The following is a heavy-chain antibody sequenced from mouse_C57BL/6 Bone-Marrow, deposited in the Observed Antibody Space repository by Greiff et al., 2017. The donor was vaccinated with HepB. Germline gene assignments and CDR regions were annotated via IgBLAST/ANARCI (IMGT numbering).Heavy chain of an antibody. CDR2: IYPGGGYT. V-gene: IGHV1-63*01. J-gene: IGHJ3*01. Sequence: VQLQQSGAELVRPGTSVKMSCKASGYTFTNYWIGWAKQRPGHGLEWIGDIYPGGGYTNYNEKFKGNATLTADKSSSTAYMQFSSLTSEDSAIYYCARTGYYGSSFAYWGQGTLVTVSA. CDR3: ARTGYYGSSFAY. D-gene: IGHD1-1*01. CDR1: GYTFTNYW.